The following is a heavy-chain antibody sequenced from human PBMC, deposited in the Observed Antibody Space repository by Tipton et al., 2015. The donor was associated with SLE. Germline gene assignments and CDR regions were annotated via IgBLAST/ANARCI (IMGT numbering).Heavy chain of an antibody. CDR3: AREVEGYFDL. J-gene: IGHJ2*01. Sequence: SLRLSCEAPGFTFTNAWMNWVRQAPGKGLQWVGRIKSKTDGGTTDYAAPVKGRFSISRDDSKNTLFLQMNGLKTEDTAVYYCAREVEGYFDLWGRGTLVTVSS. CDR2: IKSKTDGGTT. CDR1: GFTFTNAW. V-gene: IGHV3-15*01.